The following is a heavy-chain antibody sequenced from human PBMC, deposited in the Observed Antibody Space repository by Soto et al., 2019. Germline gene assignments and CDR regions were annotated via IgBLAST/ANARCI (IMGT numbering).Heavy chain of an antibody. Sequence: EVHLVESGGGLVQPGGSLRLSCAASGFTFSSYWMHWVRQAPGKGLVWVSRIRGDGSMTNYADSVKGRFTISRDNAKNTLHVQMNSLRAEDTAVYYCVKEGLAADFDSWGQGTLVTVSS. CDR2: IRGDGSMT. V-gene: IGHV3-74*01. J-gene: IGHJ4*02. CDR1: GFTFSSYW. CDR3: VKEGLAADFDS. D-gene: IGHD6-13*01.